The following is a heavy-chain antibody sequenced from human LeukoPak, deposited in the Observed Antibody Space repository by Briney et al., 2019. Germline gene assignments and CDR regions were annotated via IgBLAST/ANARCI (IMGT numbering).Heavy chain of an antibody. V-gene: IGHV4-30-4*08. CDR2: IYYSGST. D-gene: IGHD2-15*01. Sequence: SQTLSLTCTVSGGSISSGDYYWSWTRQPPGKGLEWIGYIYYSGSTYYNPSLESRVTISVDTSKNQFSLKLSSVTIADTAVYYCARALTYCSTVSCTYFGYWGQGTLVTVSS. J-gene: IGHJ4*02. CDR1: GGSISSGDYY. CDR3: ARALTYCSTVSCTYFGY.